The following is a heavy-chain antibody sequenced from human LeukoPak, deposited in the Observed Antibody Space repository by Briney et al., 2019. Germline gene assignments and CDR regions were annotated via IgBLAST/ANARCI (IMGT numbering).Heavy chain of an antibody. Sequence: GGSLRLSCAASGFTLSSYWMSWVRQAPGKGLEWVANIKQDGSKKYYVDSVKGRFTISRDNAKNSLYLQINSLRAEDTAVYYCARDPPSWAGPFDYWGQGTLVTVSS. J-gene: IGHJ4*02. D-gene: IGHD6-19*01. CDR3: ARDPPSWAGPFDY. CDR1: GFTLSSYW. CDR2: IKQDGSKK. V-gene: IGHV3-7*01.